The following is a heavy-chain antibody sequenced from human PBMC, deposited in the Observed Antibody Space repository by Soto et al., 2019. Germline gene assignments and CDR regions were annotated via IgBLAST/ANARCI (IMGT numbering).Heavy chain of an antibody. CDR2: INPNSGGT. V-gene: IGHV1-2*04. Sequence: RASVKVSCKASGYTFTGYYMHWVRQAPGQGLEWMGWINPNSGGTNYAQKFQGWVTMTRDTSISTAYMELSRLRSDDTAVYYCARGAAHNWNDVRDFDYWGQGTLVTVSS. J-gene: IGHJ4*02. CDR3: ARGAAHNWNDVRDFDY. D-gene: IGHD1-20*01. CDR1: GYTFTGYY.